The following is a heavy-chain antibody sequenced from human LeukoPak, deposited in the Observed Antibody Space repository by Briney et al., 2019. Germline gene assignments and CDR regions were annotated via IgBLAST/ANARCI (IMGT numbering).Heavy chain of an antibody. CDR3: ARDRRFDFWSGYSMPVSPPALGGQYNWFDP. J-gene: IGHJ5*02. CDR2: IIPILGIA. Sequence: SVKVSCKATGGTFSSYTISWVRPAPGQGLEWMGRIIPILGIANYAQKFQGRVTITADKSTSTAYMELSSLRSEDTAVYYCARDRRFDFWSGYSMPVSPPALGGQYNWFDPWGREPWSPSPQ. D-gene: IGHD3-3*01. CDR1: GGTFSSYT. V-gene: IGHV1-69*04.